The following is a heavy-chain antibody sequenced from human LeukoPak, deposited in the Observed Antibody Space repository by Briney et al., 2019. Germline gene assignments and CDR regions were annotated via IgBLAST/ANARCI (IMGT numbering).Heavy chain of an antibody. Sequence: ASVKVSCKASGYTFTGYYMHWVRPAPGQGVEWMGWINPNSGGTNYAQQFQGRVTMTRDTSISTAYMELSRLRSDDTAVYYCAGGRSSDYWGQGTLVTVSS. CDR3: AGGRSSDY. V-gene: IGHV1-2*02. J-gene: IGHJ4*02. D-gene: IGHD3-16*01. CDR1: GYTFTGYY. CDR2: INPNSGGT.